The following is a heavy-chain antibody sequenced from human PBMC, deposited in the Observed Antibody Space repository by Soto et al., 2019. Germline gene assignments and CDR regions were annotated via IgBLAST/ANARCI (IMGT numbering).Heavy chain of an antibody. CDR3: AKVLSGYYCFFEY. CDR1: GFTFSSYA. Sequence: PGGSLRLSCAASGFTFSSYAMIWVRQAPGKGLEGVSGVGGSVEYTYYANSGKGRFTTSRDISRNTLYLQFSSRRAGATAFYSYAKVLSGYYCFFEYWGQGTLVTVSS. D-gene: IGHD3-9*01. CDR2: VGGSVEYT. V-gene: IGHV3-23*01. J-gene: IGHJ4*02.